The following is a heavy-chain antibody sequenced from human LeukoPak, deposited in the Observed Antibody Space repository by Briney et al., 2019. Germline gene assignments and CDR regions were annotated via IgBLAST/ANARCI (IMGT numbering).Heavy chain of an antibody. V-gene: IGHV1-69*13. Sequence: SVKVSCKASGGTFSSYAISWVRQAPGQGFEWMGGIIPIFGTANYAQKFQGRVTITADESTSTAYMELSSLRSEDTAVYYCAGRDGSGSNDFDYWGQGTLVTVSS. CDR1: GGTFSSYA. D-gene: IGHD3-10*01. J-gene: IGHJ4*02. CDR3: AGRDGSGSNDFDY. CDR2: IIPIFGTA.